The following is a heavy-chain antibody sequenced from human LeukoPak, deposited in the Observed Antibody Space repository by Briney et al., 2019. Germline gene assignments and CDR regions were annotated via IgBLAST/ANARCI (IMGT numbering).Heavy chain of an antibody. CDR3: ANSGGGYHPYYMDV. CDR2: ISRTRSFI. J-gene: IGHJ6*03. D-gene: IGHD2-15*01. CDR1: GFTFSDYS. V-gene: IGHV3-21*01. Sequence: PGGSLRLSCAASGFTFSDYSMIWVRQAPGKGLEWVSSISRTRSFIYYADSVKGRFTISRDNAKNSLFLQMNSLRAEDTAVYYCANSGGGYHPYYMDVWGIGTTVTISS.